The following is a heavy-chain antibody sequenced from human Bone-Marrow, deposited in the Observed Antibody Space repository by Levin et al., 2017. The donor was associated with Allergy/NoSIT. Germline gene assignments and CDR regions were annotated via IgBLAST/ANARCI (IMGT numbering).Heavy chain of an antibody. Sequence: QSGGSLRLSCAASGFTFSNYAMAWVRQAPGKGLEWVASISGGAVSTYYADSVKGRFTISRDNSNNTLFLQMNSLRVDETALYFCARGRGVAARACQDYWGQGALVTVSA. CDR1: GFTFSNYA. CDR3: ARGRGVAARACQDY. D-gene: IGHD3-10*01. V-gene: IGHV3-23*01. J-gene: IGHJ4*02. CDR2: ISGGAVST.